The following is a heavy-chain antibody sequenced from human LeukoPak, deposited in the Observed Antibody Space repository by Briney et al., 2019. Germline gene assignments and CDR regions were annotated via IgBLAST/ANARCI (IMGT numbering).Heavy chain of an antibody. V-gene: IGHV3-21*01. J-gene: IGHJ4*02. CDR3: ARDRYSGSYPLDY. Sequence: GGTLRLSCAASGFTFSSYTMNWVRQAPGKGLEWVSSISTSSNYIYYADSLRGRFTISRDNAKNSLYLQMNGLRAEDTAVYYCARDRYSGSYPLDYWGQGTLVTVSS. D-gene: IGHD1-26*01. CDR2: ISTSSNYI. CDR1: GFTFSSYT.